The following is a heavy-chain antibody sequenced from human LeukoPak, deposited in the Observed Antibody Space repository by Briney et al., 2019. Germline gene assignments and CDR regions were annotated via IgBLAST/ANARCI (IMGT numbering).Heavy chain of an antibody. D-gene: IGHD3-22*01. CDR3: ARDTTYYESSAYYDSYDI. CDR2: IKRDGSER. Sequence: GGSLRLSCEASGFSFSMYWMAWVRQAPGKGLEWVASIKRDGSERHCLDSVRGRFTVSRDNAKNSLYLQLNSLRAEDTAVYFCARDTTYYESSAYYDSYDIWGQGTMVTVSS. J-gene: IGHJ3*02. CDR1: GFSFSMYW. V-gene: IGHV3-7*01.